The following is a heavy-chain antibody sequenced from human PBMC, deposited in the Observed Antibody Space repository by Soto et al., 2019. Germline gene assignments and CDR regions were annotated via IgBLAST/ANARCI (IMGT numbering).Heavy chain of an antibody. V-gene: IGHV1-69*01. CDR2: IIPIFGTA. CDR3: ARRSGYISSWYGGGPYYFDY. Sequence: QVQLVQSGAEVKKPGSSVKVSCKASGGTFSSYAISWVRQAPGQGLEWMGGIIPIFGTANYAQKFQGRVTITADEATSTAYMELSSQRSEDTAVYYCARRSGYISSWYGGGPYYFDYWGQGTLVTVSS. D-gene: IGHD6-13*01. CDR1: GGTFSSYA. J-gene: IGHJ4*02.